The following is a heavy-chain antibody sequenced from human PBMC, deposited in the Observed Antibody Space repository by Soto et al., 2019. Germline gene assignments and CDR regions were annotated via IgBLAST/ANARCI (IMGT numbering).Heavy chain of an antibody. CDR2: IWYDGSNK. Sequence: QVQLVESGGGVVQPGRSLRLSCAASGFTFSSYGMHWVRQAPGKGLEWVAVIWYDGSNKYYADSVKGRFTISRDNSKNTLYLQMNSLRAEDTAVYYCARGGYSSSWYGTYYYYGMDVWGQGTTVTVSS. V-gene: IGHV3-33*01. J-gene: IGHJ6*02. CDR3: ARGGYSSSWYGTYYYYGMDV. CDR1: GFTFSSYG. D-gene: IGHD6-13*01.